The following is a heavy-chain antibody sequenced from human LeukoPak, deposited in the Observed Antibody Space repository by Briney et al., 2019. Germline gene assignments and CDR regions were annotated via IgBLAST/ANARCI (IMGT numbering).Heavy chain of an antibody. Sequence: GGSLRLSCAASGFIFRSYAVSWVRQAPGEGLEWVSGISGRGASTYYADSVKGRFTISRENSKNTLYLQTKTLRDEDTAVYYCAKAAVVIPDYWGQGTLVTVSS. CDR1: GFIFRSYA. J-gene: IGHJ4*02. CDR2: ISGRGAST. CDR3: AKAAVVIPDY. V-gene: IGHV3-23*01. D-gene: IGHD3-22*01.